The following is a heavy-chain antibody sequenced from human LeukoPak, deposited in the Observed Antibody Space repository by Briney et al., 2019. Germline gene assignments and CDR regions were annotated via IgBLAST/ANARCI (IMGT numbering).Heavy chain of an antibody. CDR2: ISSSSTYM. J-gene: IGHJ5*02. Sequence: GGSLRLSCVASGFTFSTYNMNWVRQAPGKGLEWVSSISSSSTYMYYADSVKGRFTISRDNAENSLFLRMNSLRAEDTAVYYCARDLSGTNDQFDPWGQGTLVTVSS. V-gene: IGHV3-21*01. CDR3: ARDLSGTNDQFDP. CDR1: GFTFSTYN. D-gene: IGHD3-10*01.